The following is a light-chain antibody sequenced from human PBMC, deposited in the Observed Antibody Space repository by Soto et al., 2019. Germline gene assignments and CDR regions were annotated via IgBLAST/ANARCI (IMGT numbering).Light chain of an antibody. Sequence: QSVLTQPASVSGSPGQSITISCTGTSSDVGGYNYVSWYQQHPGKAPKLMIYEVSNRPLGVSNRFSGSKSGNTASLTISGLQAEDEADYYCQSYDSRLSGSVFGTGTKVTVL. V-gene: IGLV2-14*01. J-gene: IGLJ1*01. CDR1: SSDVGGYNY. CDR3: QSYDSRLSGSV. CDR2: EVS.